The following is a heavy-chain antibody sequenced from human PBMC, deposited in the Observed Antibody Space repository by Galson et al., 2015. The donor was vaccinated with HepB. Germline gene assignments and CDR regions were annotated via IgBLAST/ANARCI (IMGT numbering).Heavy chain of an antibody. CDR2: ISKSATVT. D-gene: IGHD6-19*01. CDR1: GFTFSSFA. CDR3: ATGFKLAGAA. J-gene: IGHJ5*02. V-gene: IGHV3-23*01. Sequence: SLRLSCAASGFTFSSFAMSWVRQPPGKGLEWVSSISKSATVTYYVDSVKGRFTISRDDSKSTLYLQMNGLRAEDTAIYYCATGFKLAGAAWGQGTPVTVSS.